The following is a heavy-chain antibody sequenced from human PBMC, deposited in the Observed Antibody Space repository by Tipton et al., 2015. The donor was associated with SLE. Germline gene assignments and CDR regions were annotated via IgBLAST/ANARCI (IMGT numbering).Heavy chain of an antibody. CDR2: IYPADSDT. CDR1: GYSFTRYW. Sequence: QSGAEVKKPGESLKISCKGSGYSFTRYWIAWVRQMPGKGLEWMEVIYPADSDTRYSPSFQGHVTISADTSSDTAYLQWSGLKASDSAMYYCARRPSGYFPFETWGQGTLVTVSS. J-gene: IGHJ5*02. CDR3: ARRPSGYFPFET. V-gene: IGHV5-51*03. D-gene: IGHD5-12*01.